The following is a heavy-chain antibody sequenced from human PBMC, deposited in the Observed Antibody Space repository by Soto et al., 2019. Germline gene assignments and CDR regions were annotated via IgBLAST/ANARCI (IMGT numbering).Heavy chain of an antibody. CDR2: INHSGST. CDR3: ARAAFSDIGTGYYREGQYYFDY. D-gene: IGHD3-9*01. J-gene: IGHJ4*02. V-gene: IGHV4-34*01. CDR1: GGSFSGYY. Sequence: SETLSLTCAVYGGSFSGYYWSWIRQPPGKGLEWIGEINHSGSTNYNPSLKSRVTISVDTSKNQFSLKLSSVTAADTAVYYCARAAFSDIGTGYYREGQYYFDYWGQGTLVTAPQ.